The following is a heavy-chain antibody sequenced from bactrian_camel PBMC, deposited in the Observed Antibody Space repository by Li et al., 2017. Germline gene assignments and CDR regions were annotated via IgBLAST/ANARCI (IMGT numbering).Heavy chain of an antibody. CDR3: ARSSLVDGYY. CDR1: GFTFSKYA. CDR2: IDRIGDTT. V-gene: IGHV3S35*01. Sequence: DVQLVESGGGLLQPGGSLKLSCEASGFTFSKYAMNWVRQAPGKGLEWVSFIDRIGDTTTYADSVKGRVTISRDNAKNTVYLQLNDLKTENTAMYYCARSSLVDGYYLGQGTQVTVS. D-gene: IGHD6*01. J-gene: IGHJ4*01.